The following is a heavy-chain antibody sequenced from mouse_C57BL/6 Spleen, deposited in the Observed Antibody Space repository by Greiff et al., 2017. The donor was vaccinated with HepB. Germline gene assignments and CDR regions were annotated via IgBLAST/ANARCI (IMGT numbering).Heavy chain of an antibody. V-gene: IGHV1-80*01. CDR1: GYAFSSYW. CDR3: AREMGITTVYFDY. J-gene: IGHJ2*01. Sequence: VQLQQSGAELVKPGASVKISCKASGYAFSSYWMNWVKQRPGKGLEWIGQIYPGDGDTNYNGKFKGKATLTADKSSSTAYMQLSSLTAEDSAVYFCAREMGITTVYFDYWGQGTTLTVSS. D-gene: IGHD1-1*01. CDR2: IYPGDGDT.